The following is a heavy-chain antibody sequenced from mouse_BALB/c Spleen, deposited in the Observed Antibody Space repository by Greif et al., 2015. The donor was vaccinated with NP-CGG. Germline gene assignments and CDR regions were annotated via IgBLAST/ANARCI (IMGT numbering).Heavy chain of an antibody. V-gene: IGHV14-3*02. CDR1: GFNIKYTY. CDR3: ARYLYGNYFGY. J-gene: IGHJ2*01. CDR2: IVPANGNT. D-gene: IGHD2-10*02. Sequence: VQLQQSGAELVKPGASVKLSCTASGFNIKYTYMHWVKQRPEQGLEWIGRIVPANGNTKYDPTFQGKATITADTSSNTAYLQLSSLTSEDTAVYYCARYLYGNYFGYWGQGTTLTVSS.